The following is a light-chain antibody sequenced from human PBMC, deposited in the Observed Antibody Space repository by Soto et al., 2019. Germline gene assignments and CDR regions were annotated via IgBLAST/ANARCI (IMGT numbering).Light chain of an antibody. CDR1: QSISSTH. J-gene: IGKJ1*01. CDR2: GAS. V-gene: IGKV3-20*01. CDR3: QQYGSSPRT. Sequence: IVLTQSPDTLSLSPGERATLSCRASQSISSTHFVWYQQKPGQAPSLLIFGASSRATGIPDRFSGSGSGTDFTLTISRLEPEDFAVYCCQQYGSSPRTFGQGTKVDIK.